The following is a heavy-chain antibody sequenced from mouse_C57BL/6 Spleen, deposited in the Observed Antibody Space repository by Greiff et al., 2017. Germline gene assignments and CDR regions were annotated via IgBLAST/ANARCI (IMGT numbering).Heavy chain of an antibody. V-gene: IGHV1-52*01. CDR3: ARYYYGSSPYAMDY. Sequence: QVHVKQSGAELVRPGSSVKLSCKASGYTFTSYWMHWVKQRPIQGLEWIGNIDPSDSETHYNQKFKDKATLTVDKSSSTAYMQLSSLTSEDSAVYYCARYYYGSSPYAMDYWGQGTSVTVSS. CDR1: GYTFTSYW. J-gene: IGHJ4*01. CDR2: IDPSDSET. D-gene: IGHD1-1*01.